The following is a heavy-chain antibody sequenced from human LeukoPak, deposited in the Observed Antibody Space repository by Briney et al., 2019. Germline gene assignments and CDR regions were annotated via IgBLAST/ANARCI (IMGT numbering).Heavy chain of an antibody. V-gene: IGHV1-46*01. J-gene: IGHJ4*02. CDR2: INSSGGST. D-gene: IGHD6-13*01. CDR1: GYTFTNYY. Sequence: ASVKVSCKASGYTFTNYYMHWVRQAPGQGPEWMGIINSSGGSTSYAQKFQGRVTMTRDTSTSTVYMELSSLSSEDLAVYFWARGSAAGPSARYYFAYWGQGTLVTVSS. CDR3: ARGSAAGPSARYYFAY.